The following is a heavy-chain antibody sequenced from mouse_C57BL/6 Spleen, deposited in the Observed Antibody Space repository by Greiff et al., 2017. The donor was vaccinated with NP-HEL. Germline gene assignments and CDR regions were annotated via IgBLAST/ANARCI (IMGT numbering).Heavy chain of an antibody. CDR3: ARLGRVRYFDV. J-gene: IGHJ1*03. CDR1: GYTFTSYW. Sequence: QVQLQQPGAELVMPGASVKLSCKASGYTFTSYWMHWVKQRPGQGLEWIGEIDPSDSYTNYNQKFKGKSTLTVDKSSSTAYMQLSSPTSEDSAVYYCARLGRVRYFDVWGTGTTVTVSS. V-gene: IGHV1-69*01. CDR2: IDPSDSYT. D-gene: IGHD2-1*01.